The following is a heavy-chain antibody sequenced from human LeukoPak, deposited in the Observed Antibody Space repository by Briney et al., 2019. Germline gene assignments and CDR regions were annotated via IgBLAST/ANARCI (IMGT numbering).Heavy chain of an antibody. V-gene: IGHV3-53*01. J-gene: IGHJ4*02. D-gene: IGHD6-19*01. CDR2: IYSGGST. CDR1: GFTVSSNY. CDR3: ARGTTIAVAGEDY. Sequence: GGSLRLSCAASGFTVSSNYMSWVRQAPGKGLEWVLVIYSGGSTYYADSVKGRFTISRDNSKNTLYLQMNSLRAEDTAVYYCARGTTIAVAGEDYWGQGTLVTVSS.